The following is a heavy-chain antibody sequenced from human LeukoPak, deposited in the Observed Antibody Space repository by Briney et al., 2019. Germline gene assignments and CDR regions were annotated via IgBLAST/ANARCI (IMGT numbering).Heavy chain of an antibody. J-gene: IGHJ4*02. V-gene: IGHV3-7*01. CDR3: AKDDLDYGSGSSGSPFDY. CDR1: GFTFSSYW. CDR2: IKQDGSEK. D-gene: IGHD3-10*01. Sequence: PGGSLRLSCAASGFTFSSYWMSWVRQAPGKGLERVANIKQDGSEKYYVDSVKGRFTISRDNAKNSLYLQMNSLRAEDTAVYYCAKDDLDYGSGSSGSPFDYWGQGTLVTVSS.